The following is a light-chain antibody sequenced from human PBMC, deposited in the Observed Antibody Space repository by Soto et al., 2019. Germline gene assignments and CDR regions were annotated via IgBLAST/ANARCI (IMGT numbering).Light chain of an antibody. CDR2: DAS. Sequence: EIVLSQSPATLSLSPGERATLSCRASQSVSSYLAWYQHKPGQAPRLLIYDASKRATGIPARFSGSGSGTDFTLTISSLEPEDFAVYYCQQRSNWPPTWTFGQGNQVEVK. CDR1: QSVSSY. CDR3: QQRSNWPPTWT. V-gene: IGKV3-11*01. J-gene: IGKJ1*01.